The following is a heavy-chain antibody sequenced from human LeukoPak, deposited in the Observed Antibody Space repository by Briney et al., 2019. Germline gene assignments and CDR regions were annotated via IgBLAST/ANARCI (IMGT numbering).Heavy chain of an antibody. CDR2: ITSGGSP. J-gene: IGHJ3*01. CDR3: ARDPNGDYIGAFEF. V-gene: IGHV3-23*01. Sequence: GGSLRLSCAASGFTFSNYAVMWVRQAPGQGLEWVSAITSGGSPRYADSVKGRFTISRDNSKNTLYLQMNSLKTEDMAQYFCARDPNGDYIGAFEFWGQGTGVTVSS. CDR1: GFTFSNYA. D-gene: IGHD4-17*01.